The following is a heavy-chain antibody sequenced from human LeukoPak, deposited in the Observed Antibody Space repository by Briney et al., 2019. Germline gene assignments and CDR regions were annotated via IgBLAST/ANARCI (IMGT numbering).Heavy chain of an antibody. D-gene: IGHD1-26*01. CDR1: GFTVSSNY. V-gene: IGHV3-53*04. CDR2: IYSGGST. J-gene: IGHJ4*02. CDR3: ARGGGPYSGSYYY. Sequence: PGGSLRLSCAASGFTVSSNYMSWARQAPGKGLEWVSVIYSGGSTYYADSVKGRFTISRHNSKNTLYLQMNSLRAEDTAVYYCARGGGPYSGSYYYWGQGTLVTVSS.